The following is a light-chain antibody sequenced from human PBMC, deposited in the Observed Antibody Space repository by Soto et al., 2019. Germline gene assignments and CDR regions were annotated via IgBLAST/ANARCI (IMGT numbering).Light chain of an antibody. Sequence: QSVLTQPASVSGSPGQSITISCTGTSSDVGGYNSVSWFQQYPGKAPQLIIYEVSNRPSGVSNRFSGSKSDNTASLTISGLQAEDETDYYCSSYTSTSAWVFGGGTKVTVL. V-gene: IGLV2-14*01. CDR2: EVS. CDR1: SSDVGGYNS. CDR3: SSYTSTSAWV. J-gene: IGLJ3*02.